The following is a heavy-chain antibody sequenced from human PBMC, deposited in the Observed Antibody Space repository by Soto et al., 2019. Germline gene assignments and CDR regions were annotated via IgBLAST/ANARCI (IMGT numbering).Heavy chain of an antibody. CDR2: ISGGSSNI. D-gene: IGHD5-12*01. Sequence: EVQLVESGGGLVQPGGSLRLSCAASGFTFSLYSINWVRQAPGKGLEWVSYISGGSSNINYADSVKGRFSISRDNAKNSLYLQMNYLRAEDTAVYYCASGLPSKATTFGYWGQGTLVTVSS. CDR1: GFTFSLYS. V-gene: IGHV3-48*01. CDR3: ASGLPSKATTFGY. J-gene: IGHJ4*02.